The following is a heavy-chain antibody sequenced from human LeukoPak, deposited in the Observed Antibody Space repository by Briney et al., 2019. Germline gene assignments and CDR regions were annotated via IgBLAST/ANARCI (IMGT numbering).Heavy chain of an antibody. Sequence: ASVKVSCKASGYTFTSYGISWVRQAPGQGLEWMGWMNPNSGNTGYAQKFQGRVTKTRNTSISTAYMELSSLRSEDTAVYYCARGLLDTAMVTAGYWGQGTLVTVSS. CDR3: ARGLLDTAMVTAGY. J-gene: IGHJ4*02. D-gene: IGHD5-18*01. CDR1: GYTFTSYG. V-gene: IGHV1-8*02. CDR2: MNPNSGNT.